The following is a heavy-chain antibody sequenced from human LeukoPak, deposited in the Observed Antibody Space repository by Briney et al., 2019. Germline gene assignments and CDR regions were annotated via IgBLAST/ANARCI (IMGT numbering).Heavy chain of an antibody. CDR1: GFTFSSYS. D-gene: IGHD3-22*01. V-gene: IGHV3-21*01. CDR2: ISSSSSSYI. J-gene: IGHJ4*02. Sequence: PGGSLRHSCAASGFTFSSYSMNWVRQAPGKGLEWVSSISSSSSSYIYYADSVKGRFTISRDNAKNSLYLQMNSLRAEDTAVYYCARDREFDYYDSSGYDLFDYWGQGTLVTVSS. CDR3: ARDREFDYYDSSGYDLFDY.